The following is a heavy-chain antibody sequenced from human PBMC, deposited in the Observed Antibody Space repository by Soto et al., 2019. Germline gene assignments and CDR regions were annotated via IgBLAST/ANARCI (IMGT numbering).Heavy chain of an antibody. CDR3: ARDERGYNYVSDYGLDV. Sequence: QVQLVQSGAELKKPGSSVKVSCKASGGTFTSHTIIAWVRQAPGQGPEWMGRIIPTLDIVDYAQKFQDRVTITADKPTSTAYMELRSLISEDTAVYYSARDERGYNYVSDYGLDVWGQGTSVTVSS. J-gene: IGHJ6*02. CDR1: GGTFTSHT. CDR2: IIPTLDIV. D-gene: IGHD5-18*01. V-gene: IGHV1-69*08.